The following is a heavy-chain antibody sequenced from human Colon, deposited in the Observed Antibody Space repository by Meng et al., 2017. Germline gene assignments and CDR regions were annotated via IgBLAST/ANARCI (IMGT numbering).Heavy chain of an antibody. Sequence: GESLKISCAASGFIFSNYEMNWVRQAPGKGLEWVSYISSGGSSIYYADSVKGRFTISRDNAKNSLYLQMNRLRAEDTAVYYCATLEEYWGQGTLVTVSS. CDR1: GFIFSNYE. J-gene: IGHJ4*02. CDR3: ATLEEY. V-gene: IGHV3-48*03. CDR2: ISSGGSSI. D-gene: IGHD5-24*01.